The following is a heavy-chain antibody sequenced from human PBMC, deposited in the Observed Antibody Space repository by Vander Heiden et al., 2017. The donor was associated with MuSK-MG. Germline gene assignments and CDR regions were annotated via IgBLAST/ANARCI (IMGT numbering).Heavy chain of an antibody. CDR3: ARGDPLWFGELLEGFDY. CDR2: ISYDGSNK. V-gene: IGHV3-30*04. J-gene: IGHJ4*02. D-gene: IGHD3-10*01. CDR1: GFTFSSYA. Sequence: QVQLEESGGGVVQPGRSLRLSCAAPGFTFSSYAMHWVRQAPGKGLEWVAVISYDGSNKYYADSVKGRFTISRDNSKNTLYLQMNSLRAEDTAVYYCARGDPLWFGELLEGFDYWGQGTLVTVSS.